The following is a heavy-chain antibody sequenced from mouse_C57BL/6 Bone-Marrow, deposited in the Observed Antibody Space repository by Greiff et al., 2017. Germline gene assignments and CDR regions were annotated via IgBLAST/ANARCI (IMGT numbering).Heavy chain of an antibody. Sequence: QVQLQQSGAELVKPGASVKISCKASGYAFSSYWMNWVKQRPGKGLEWIGQIYPGDGDTNYNGKFKGKATLTADKSSSTAYMPLSSLTSEDSSVYFCAPTGSYAMDYWGQGTSVTVAS. CDR3: APTGSYAMDY. D-gene: IGHD4-1*02. CDR2: IYPGDGDT. J-gene: IGHJ4*01. V-gene: IGHV1-80*01. CDR1: GYAFSSYW.